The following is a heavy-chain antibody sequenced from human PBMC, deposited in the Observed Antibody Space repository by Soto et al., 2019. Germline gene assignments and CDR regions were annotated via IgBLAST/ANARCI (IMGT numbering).Heavy chain of an antibody. CDR3: ARALKIGYFDY. D-gene: IGHD2-21*01. V-gene: IGHV4-30-4*01. Sequence: SETLSLTCTVSGGSISSGDYYWSWIRQPPGKGLEWIGYIYYSGSTYYNPSLKSRVTISVDTSKNQFSLKLSSVTAADTAVYYCARALKIGYFDYWGQGTLVTVSS. CDR1: GGSISSGDYY. J-gene: IGHJ4*02. CDR2: IYYSGST.